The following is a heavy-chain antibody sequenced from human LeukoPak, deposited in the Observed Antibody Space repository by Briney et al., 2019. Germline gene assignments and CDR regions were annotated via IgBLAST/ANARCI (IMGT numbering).Heavy chain of an antibody. CDR2: IIPILGIA. V-gene: IGHV1-69*04. Sequence: GASVKVSCKSSGGTFSSYAISWVRQAPGQGLEWMGRIIPILGIANYAQKFQGRVTITADKSTGTAYMELSSLRSEDTAVYYCVCGSGSYYNGLPLDYWGQGTLVTVSS. CDR3: VCGSGSYYNGLPLDY. CDR1: GGTFSSYA. J-gene: IGHJ4*02. D-gene: IGHD3-10*01.